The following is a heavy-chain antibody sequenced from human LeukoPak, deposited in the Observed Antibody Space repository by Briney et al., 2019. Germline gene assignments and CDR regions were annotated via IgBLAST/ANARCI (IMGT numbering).Heavy chain of an antibody. D-gene: IGHD3-10*01. V-gene: IGHV4-4*07. J-gene: IGHJ6*03. CDR2: IYTSRST. CDR3: ARQLYVSGSYYAPMDV. Sequence: SETLSLTCTVSGGSISSYYWSWIRQPAGKGLEWIGRIYTSRSTNYNPSLKSRVTMSVDTSKNQFSLKMSSVTAADTAVYFCARQLYVSGSYYAPMDVWGKGTTVTISS. CDR1: GGSISSYY.